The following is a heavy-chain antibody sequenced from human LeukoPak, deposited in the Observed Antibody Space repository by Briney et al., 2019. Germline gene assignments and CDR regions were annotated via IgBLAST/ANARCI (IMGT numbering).Heavy chain of an antibody. V-gene: IGHV3-33*01. J-gene: IGHJ4*02. CDR3: ARGAPLGYCGGDCSRLLDY. CDR1: GFTFSSYG. D-gene: IGHD2-21*02. Sequence: PGGSLRLSCVASGFTFSSYGIHWVRQAPGKGLEWVAFIWYDGSYKNYVDSVKGRFTISRDNSKNTLYLQMNSLRDEDTAVYYCARGAPLGYCGGDCSRLLDYWGQGTLVTVSS. CDR2: IWYDGSYK.